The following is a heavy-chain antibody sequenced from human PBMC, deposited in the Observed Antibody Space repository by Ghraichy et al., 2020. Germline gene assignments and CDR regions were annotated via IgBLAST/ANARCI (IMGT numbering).Heavy chain of an antibody. CDR3: ARLLRSSYYGMDV. J-gene: IGHJ6*02. V-gene: IGHV4-34*01. CDR1: GGSFSGYY. D-gene: IGHD3-22*01. CDR2: INHSGST. Sequence: SETLSLTCAVYGGSFSGYYWSWIRQPPGKGLEWIGEINHSGSTNYNPSLKSRVTISVDTSKNQFSLKLSSVTAADTAVYYCARLLRSSYYGMDVWGQGTTVTVSS.